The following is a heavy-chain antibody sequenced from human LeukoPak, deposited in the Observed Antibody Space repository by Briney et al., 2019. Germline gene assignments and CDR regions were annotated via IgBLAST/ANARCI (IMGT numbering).Heavy chain of an antibody. CDR1: GYTFTSYY. J-gene: IGHJ4*02. V-gene: IGHV1-69*04. D-gene: IGHD6-19*01. CDR3: ARDHSCIAVAGTRIEMGYFDY. Sequence: SVKVSCKASGYTFTSYYMHWVRQAPGQGLEWMGRIIPILGIANYAQKFQGRVTITADKSTSTAYMELSSLRSEDTAVYYCARDHSCIAVAGTRIEMGYFDYWGQGTLVTVSS. CDR2: IIPILGIA.